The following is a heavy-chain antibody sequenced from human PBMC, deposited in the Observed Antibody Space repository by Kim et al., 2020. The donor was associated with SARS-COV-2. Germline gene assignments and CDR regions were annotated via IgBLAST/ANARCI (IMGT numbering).Heavy chain of an antibody. V-gene: IGHV3-33*01. CDR2: IWYDGSNK. CDR1: GFTFSSYG. Sequence: GGSLRLSCAASGFTFSSYGMHWVRQAPGKGLEWVAVIWYDGSNKYYADSVKGRFTISRDNSKNTLYLQMNSLRAEDTAVYYCARAYYDSSGYLGYYNYGMDVWGQGTTGTVSS. CDR3: ARAYYDSSGYLGYYNYGMDV. J-gene: IGHJ6*02. D-gene: IGHD3-22*01.